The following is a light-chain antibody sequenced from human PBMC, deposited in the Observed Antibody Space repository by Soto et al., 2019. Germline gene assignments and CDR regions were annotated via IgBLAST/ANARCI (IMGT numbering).Light chain of an antibody. CDR3: SSYAGSNNVV. CDR1: SSDVGGYNY. J-gene: IGLJ2*01. V-gene: IGLV2-8*01. Sequence: SALSQPPSASGSPGQSVTISCTGTSSDVGGYNYVSWYQQHPGKAPKLMIYEVSKRPSGVPDRFSGSKSGNTASLTVSGLQPEDDSNYYCSSYAGSNNVVFGGGTKVTVL. CDR2: EVS.